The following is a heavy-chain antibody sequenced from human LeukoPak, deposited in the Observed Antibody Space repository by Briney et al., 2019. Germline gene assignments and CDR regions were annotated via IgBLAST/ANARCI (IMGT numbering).Heavy chain of an antibody. J-gene: IGHJ4*02. V-gene: IGHV3-23*01. Sequence: PGGSLRLSCAASGFTFSSYAMSWVRQAPGKGLEWVSAISGSGGSSYYADSVKGRFTISRDNSKNTLYLQLNSLRAEDAAVYFCAKRAYYDSSGYYYFDYWGQGTLVTVSS. CDR2: ISGSGGSS. D-gene: IGHD3-22*01. CDR1: GFTFSSYA. CDR3: AKRAYYDSSGYYYFDY.